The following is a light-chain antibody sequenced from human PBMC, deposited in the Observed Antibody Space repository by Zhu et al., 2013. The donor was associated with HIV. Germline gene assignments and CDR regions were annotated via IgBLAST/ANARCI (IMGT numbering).Light chain of an antibody. V-gene: IGKV3D-15*01. CDR3: QQSHSVPWT. CDR1: QSISSN. CDR2: DAS. J-gene: IGKJ1*01. Sequence: EIVMTQSPATLSVSPGERATLSCRASQSISSNLAWYQQKPGQAPRLLIFDASTRATGVPARFSGSGSGTDFALTISGVQPEDFATYCCQQSHSVPWTFGQGTKVEI.